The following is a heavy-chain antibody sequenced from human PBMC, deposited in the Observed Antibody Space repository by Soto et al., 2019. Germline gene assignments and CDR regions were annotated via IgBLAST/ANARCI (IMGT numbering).Heavy chain of an antibody. CDR1: GFTFSSYG. V-gene: IGHV3-23*01. CDR3: AKARRAGGNYGFYSDF. Sequence: EVQLLESGGGLVQPGGSLRLSCAASGFTFSSYGRTWVRQAPGKGLAWVSFSSATGAGTYYADSVKCRFPISRDNSQYTLYWPMTGLRADDNAVYYCAKARRAGGNYGFYSDFWGSGALVIVSS. D-gene: IGHD3-16*01. CDR2: SSATGAGT. J-gene: IGHJ4*02.